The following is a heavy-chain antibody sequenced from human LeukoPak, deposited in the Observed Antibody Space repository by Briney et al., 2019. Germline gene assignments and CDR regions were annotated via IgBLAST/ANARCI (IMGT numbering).Heavy chain of an antibody. CDR3: ARWSGYDLASYFDY. V-gene: IGHV4-59*08. CDR2: IYYSGST. Sequence: PSETLSLTCTVSGGSISSYYWSWIRQPPGKGLEWIGYIYYSGSTNYNPSLKSRVTISVDTSKNQFSLKLSSVTAADTAVYYCARWSGYDLASYFDYWGQGTLVTVSS. D-gene: IGHD5-12*01. CDR1: GGSISSYY. J-gene: IGHJ4*02.